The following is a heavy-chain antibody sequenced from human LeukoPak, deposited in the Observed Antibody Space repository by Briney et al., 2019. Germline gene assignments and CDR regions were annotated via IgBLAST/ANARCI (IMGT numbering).Heavy chain of an antibody. CDR1: GYTLTELS. CDR3: ATVRGGGPYYYDSSGYYFG. Sequence: ASVKVSCKVSGYTLTELSMHWVRQAPGKGLEWMGGSDPEDGETIYAQKFQGRVTMTEDTSTDTAYMELSSLRSEDTAVYYCATVRGGGPYYYDSSGYYFGWGQGTLVTVSS. D-gene: IGHD3-22*01. CDR2: SDPEDGET. V-gene: IGHV1-24*01. J-gene: IGHJ4*02.